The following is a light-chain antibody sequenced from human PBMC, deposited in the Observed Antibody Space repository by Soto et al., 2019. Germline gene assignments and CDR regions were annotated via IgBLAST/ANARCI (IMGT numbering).Light chain of an antibody. CDR3: QQYNSYPLT. Sequence: DIQMPQSPSTLSASVGDRVTITCRASQSIRSWLAWYQQKPGKAPKLLIYDASSLESGVPSRFSGSGSGTEFTLTISSLQPDDFATYYCQQYNSYPLTFGGGTKVDIK. V-gene: IGKV1-5*01. CDR1: QSIRSW. CDR2: DAS. J-gene: IGKJ4*01.